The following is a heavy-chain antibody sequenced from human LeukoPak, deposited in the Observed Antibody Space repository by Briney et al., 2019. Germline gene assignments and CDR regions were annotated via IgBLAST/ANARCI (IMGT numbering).Heavy chain of an antibody. V-gene: IGHV3-23*01. CDR3: AKGDAYGPENNWFDP. Sequence: GGSLRLSCAASGFTFSSYAMSWVRQAPGKGLEWVSAISGSGGSTYYADSVKGRFTISRDNSKNTLYLQMNSLRAEDTAVYYCAKGDAYGPENNWFDPWGQGTLVTVSS. D-gene: IGHD4-17*01. J-gene: IGHJ5*02. CDR2: ISGSGGST. CDR1: GFTFSSYA.